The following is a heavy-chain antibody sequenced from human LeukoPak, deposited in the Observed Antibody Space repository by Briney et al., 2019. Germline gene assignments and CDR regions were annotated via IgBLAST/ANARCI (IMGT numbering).Heavy chain of an antibody. D-gene: IGHD6-19*01. Sequence: SETLSLTCTVSGGSISSYYWSWIRQPPGKGLEWIGYIYYSGSTNYNPSLKSRVTISVDTSKNQFSLKLSSVTAADTAVYYCARADDSGGWYRINDAFDIWGPGTMVTVSS. CDR2: IYYSGST. V-gene: IGHV4-59*08. CDR3: ARADDSGGWYRINDAFDI. J-gene: IGHJ3*02. CDR1: GGSISSYY.